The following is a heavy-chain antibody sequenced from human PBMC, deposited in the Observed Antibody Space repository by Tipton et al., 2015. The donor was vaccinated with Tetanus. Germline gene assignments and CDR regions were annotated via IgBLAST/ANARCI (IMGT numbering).Heavy chain of an antibody. D-gene: IGHD3-22*01. CDR3: ARDFSYYFDSKSGFDY. CDR2: ISTSSTTI. CDR1: GFTFNTYN. Sequence: SLRLSCAASGFTFNTYNMNWVRQAPGKGLEWVSYISTSSTTISYADSVRGRFTISRDNAKNSLYLQMNSLRDEDTAVYYCARDFSYYFDSKSGFDYWGQGTLVTVSS. V-gene: IGHV3-48*02. J-gene: IGHJ4*02.